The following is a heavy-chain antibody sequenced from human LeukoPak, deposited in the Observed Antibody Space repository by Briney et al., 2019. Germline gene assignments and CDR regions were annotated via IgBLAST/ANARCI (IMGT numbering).Heavy chain of an antibody. CDR3: ARTGLRYFDWDYYYYGMDV. CDR2: LYYSGTT. V-gene: IGHV4-39*01. J-gene: IGHJ6*02. D-gene: IGHD3-9*01. CDR1: DGSIKSSSYY. Sequence: SETLSLTCIISDGSIKSSSYYWGWIRQPPGKGLEWIGSLYYSGTTDYNPSLKSRVTISVDTSKNQFSLKLSSVTAADTAVYYCARTGLRYFDWDYYYYGMDVWGQGTTVTVSS.